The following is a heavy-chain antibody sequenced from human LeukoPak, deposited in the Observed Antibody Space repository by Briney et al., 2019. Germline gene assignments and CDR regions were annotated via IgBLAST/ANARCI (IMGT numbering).Heavy chain of an antibody. V-gene: IGHV1-2*02. CDR1: GYSFTDYY. D-gene: IGHD6-19*01. CDR3: ATYTSAIQYFLY. CDR2: VNPSGGAT. Sequence: ASVKVSFKSSGYSFTDYYIHGVRQAPGQGPEWMGWVNPSGGATKYAQKFQDRVTITRDTSISTAYLELSGLTSDDTAVYYCATYTSAIQYFLYWGLGTLVTVSS. J-gene: IGHJ4*02.